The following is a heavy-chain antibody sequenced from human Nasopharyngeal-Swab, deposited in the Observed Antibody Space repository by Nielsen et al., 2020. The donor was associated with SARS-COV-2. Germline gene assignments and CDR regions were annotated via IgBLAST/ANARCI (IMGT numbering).Heavy chain of an antibody. CDR1: GFTFDDYA. J-gene: IGHJ6*03. CDR2: ITWYGGNT. V-gene: IGHV3-43D*03. D-gene: IGHD6-19*01. CDR3: AKALPGWYDEYYMDV. Sequence: GGSLRLSCAASGFTFDDYAMHWVLQATVKGLVCVALITWYGGNTYYAASVKGRFTSSSDNWKHSLSLRMNSLTVDDTALYYCAKALPGWYDEYYMDVWGRGTTVTVSS.